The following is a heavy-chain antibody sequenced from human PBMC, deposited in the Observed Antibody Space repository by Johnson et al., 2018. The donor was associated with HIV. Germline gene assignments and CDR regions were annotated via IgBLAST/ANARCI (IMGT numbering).Heavy chain of an antibody. D-gene: IGHD4/OR15-4a*01. J-gene: IGHJ3*02. CDR2: ISSAGTDK. CDR1: GFTFSSYA. Sequence: QVQLVESGGGVVQPGRSLRLSCAASGFTFSSYAMHWVRQAPGKGLEWVAVISSAGTDKYYADSVKGRFTISRDNSKNTLYLQMNSLRVEDTAVYYCAKGRNTYGADVFDIWGQGTMVTVSS. V-gene: IGHV3-30*04. CDR3: AKGRNTYGADVFDI.